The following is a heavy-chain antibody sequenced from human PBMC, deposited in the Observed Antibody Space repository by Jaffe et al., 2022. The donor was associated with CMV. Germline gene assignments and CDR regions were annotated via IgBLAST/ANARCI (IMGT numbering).Heavy chain of an antibody. J-gene: IGHJ4*02. CDR3: ARLVCSGGGCRPY. Sequence: QVQLVESGGGEVQPGRSLRLSCTASGFSFSDYGMHWVRQAPGKGLEWVAIISYDENIKSYSESVRDRFTISRDNSKSTVYLQMNSLRADDTAVYSCARLVCSGGGCRPYWGQGTLVIVSS. D-gene: IGHD2-15*01. CDR2: ISYDENIK. V-gene: IGHV3-30*19. CDR1: GFSFSDYG.